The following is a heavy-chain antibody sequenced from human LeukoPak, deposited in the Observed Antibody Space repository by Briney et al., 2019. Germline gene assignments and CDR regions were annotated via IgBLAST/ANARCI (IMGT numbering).Heavy chain of an antibody. V-gene: IGHV4-61*01. D-gene: IGHD2-15*01. CDR1: VGSVSSGSYY. CDR3: ARVPVSPTSWDCSGGSCYRYAFDI. Sequence: PSETLSLTCTVSVGSVSSGSYYWSWIRQPPGKGLEWIGYIYYIGSTNYNPSLKSRVTISVDTSKNQFSLKLSSVTAADTAVYYCARVPVSPTSWDCSGGSCYRYAFDIWGQGTMVTVSS. J-gene: IGHJ3*02. CDR2: IYYIGST.